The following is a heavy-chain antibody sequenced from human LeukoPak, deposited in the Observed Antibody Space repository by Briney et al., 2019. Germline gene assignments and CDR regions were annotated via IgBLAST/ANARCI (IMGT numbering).Heavy chain of an antibody. Sequence: ASVKASCKASGYTFTDHYIHWVRQAPGQGLEWMGWMNPSDNGVNYAQKFQGRVAMTRDTSISTAYVEVTRLTSDDTAVYYCTTNAAALDYWGQGTLVTVSS. CDR1: GYTFTDHY. CDR3: TTNAAALDY. D-gene: IGHD6-13*01. CDR2: MNPSDNGV. V-gene: IGHV1-2*02. J-gene: IGHJ4*02.